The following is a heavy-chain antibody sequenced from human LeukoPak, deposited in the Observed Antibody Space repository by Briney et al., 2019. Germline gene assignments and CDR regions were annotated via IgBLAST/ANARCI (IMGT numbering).Heavy chain of an antibody. CDR2: INHSGST. CDR3: ARASGRITIFGVVIRGHLDY. Sequence: SETLSLTCAVYGGSFSGYYWSWIRQPPGKGLEWIGEINHSGSTNYNPSLKNRVTSTVDTSTNQFSLKLSSVTAADTAVYYYARASGRITIFGVVIRGHLDYWGQGTLVTVSS. D-gene: IGHD3-3*01. J-gene: IGHJ4*02. V-gene: IGHV4-34*01. CDR1: GGSFSGYY.